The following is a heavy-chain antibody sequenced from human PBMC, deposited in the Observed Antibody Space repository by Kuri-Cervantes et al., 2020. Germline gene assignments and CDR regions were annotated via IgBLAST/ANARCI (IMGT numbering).Heavy chain of an antibody. CDR1: GGSISSGDYY. J-gene: IGHJ5*01. V-gene: IGHV4-31*02. Sequence: SCTVSGGSISSGDYYWSWIRQHPGKGLEWIGYIYYSGSTYYNPSLKSRITISVDTSKKQFSLKLSSVTTADTAVYYCASLIAVAGTANWFDPWGQGTLVTVSS. CDR2: IYYSGST. D-gene: IGHD6-19*01. CDR3: ASLIAVAGTANWFDP.